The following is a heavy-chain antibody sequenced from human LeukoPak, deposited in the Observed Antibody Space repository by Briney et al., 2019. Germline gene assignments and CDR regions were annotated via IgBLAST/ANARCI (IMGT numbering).Heavy chain of an antibody. Sequence: GGSLRLSCAASGFTFSSYEMNWVRQAPGKGLEWVSAISGSGGSTYYADSVKGRFTISRDNSKNTLYLQMNSLRAEDTAVYYCAKDRGRSIYGDYGWGQGTLVTVSS. CDR1: GFTFSSYE. D-gene: IGHD4-17*01. V-gene: IGHV3-23*01. CDR3: AKDRGRSIYGDYG. CDR2: ISGSGGST. J-gene: IGHJ4*02.